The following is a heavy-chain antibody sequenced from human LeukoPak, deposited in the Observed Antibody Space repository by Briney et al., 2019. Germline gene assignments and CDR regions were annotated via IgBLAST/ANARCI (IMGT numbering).Heavy chain of an antibody. CDR1: GFTFSSYD. CDR3: ARGPIKSNWFDP. CDR2: IGTAGDT. Sequence: GGSLRLSCAASGFTFSSYDMHWVRQATGKGLEWVSAIGTAGDTYYPGSVKGRFTISRENAKNSLYLQMNSLRAGDTAVYYCARGPIKSNWFDPWGQGTLVTVSS. J-gene: IGHJ5*02. V-gene: IGHV3-13*01.